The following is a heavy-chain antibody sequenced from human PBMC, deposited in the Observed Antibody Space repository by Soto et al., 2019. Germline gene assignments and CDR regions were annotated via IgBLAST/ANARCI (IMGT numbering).Heavy chain of an antibody. CDR2: ISGSGGST. D-gene: IGHD7-27*01. CDR3: AKEVSLGSTVDLGY. J-gene: IGHJ4*02. CDR1: GFPFSFFA. V-gene: IGHV3-23*01. Sequence: LRLSCAASGFPFSFFAMSWVRQSPGKGLEWVSTISGSGGSTYYADAVKGRFTISRDNSMGTLYLQMKSLRVEDPAIYYCAKEVSLGSTVDLGYWGQGALVTVSS.